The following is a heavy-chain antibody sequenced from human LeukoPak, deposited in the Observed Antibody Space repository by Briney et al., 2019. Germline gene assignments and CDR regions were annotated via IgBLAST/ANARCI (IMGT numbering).Heavy chain of an antibody. Sequence: SQTLSLTCTVSGGSISSGSYYWSWIRQPAGKGLEWIGRIYTSGSTNYNPSLKSRVTISVDTSKNQFSLKLSSVTAADTAVYYCAREAPGIAAAGNWFDPWGQGTLVTVSS. D-gene: IGHD6-13*01. V-gene: IGHV4-61*02. CDR1: GGSISSGSYY. J-gene: IGHJ5*02. CDR3: AREAPGIAAAGNWFDP. CDR2: IYTSGST.